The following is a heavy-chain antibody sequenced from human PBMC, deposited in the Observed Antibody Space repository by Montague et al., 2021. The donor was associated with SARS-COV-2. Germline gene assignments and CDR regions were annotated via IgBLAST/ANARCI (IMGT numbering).Heavy chain of an antibody. V-gene: IGHV4-61*01. J-gene: IGHJ4*02. D-gene: IGHD3-22*01. Sequence: SETLSLTCTVAGGSISSGSYYWGWIRQPPGKGLEWIGYIYYSGSTNYNPSLKSRVTISVDTSKNQFSLKLTSVTAADTAVYYCARGRDGYYHRSALFDYWGQGTLVTVSS. CDR2: IYYSGST. CDR1: GGSISSGSYY. CDR3: ARGRDGYYHRSALFDY.